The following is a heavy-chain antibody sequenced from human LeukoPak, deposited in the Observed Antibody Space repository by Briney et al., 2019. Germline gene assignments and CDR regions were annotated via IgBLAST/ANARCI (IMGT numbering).Heavy chain of an antibody. CDR1: GSLFGNFW. CDR3: ARHYLVATYYYFDS. J-gene: IGHJ4*02. Sequence: PGGSLRLSCAASGSLFGNFWMAWVRQAPGKGLEWVANIKQDGSEKSYVDSVKGRFTISADNAKNSLYLQMNSLRAEDTAVYYCARHYLVATYYYFDSWGQGTLVTVSS. V-gene: IGHV3-7*03. CDR2: IKQDGSEK. D-gene: IGHD5-12*01.